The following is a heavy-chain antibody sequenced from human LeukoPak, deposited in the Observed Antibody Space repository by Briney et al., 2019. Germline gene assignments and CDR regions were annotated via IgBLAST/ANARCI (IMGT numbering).Heavy chain of an antibody. CDR1: GGSISSSSYY. V-gene: IGHV4-39*01. D-gene: IGHD2-2*01. J-gene: IGHJ6*02. CDR3: AGGSSPSYYYYYGMDV. CDR2: IYYSGST. Sequence: SETLSLTCTVSGGSISSSSYYWGWIRQPPGKGLEWIGSIYYSGSTYYNPSLKSRVTISVDTSKNQFSLKLSSVTAADTAVYYCAGGSSPSYYYYYGMDVWGQGTTVTVSS.